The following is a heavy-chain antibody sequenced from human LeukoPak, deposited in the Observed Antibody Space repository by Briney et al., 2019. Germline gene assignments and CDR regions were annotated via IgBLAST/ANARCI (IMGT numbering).Heavy chain of an antibody. Sequence: ASVKVSCKTSGYTFTSYGISWVRQAPGQGLGWMGWVSSYNGNTNYAQKLQGRVTMTTDTSTSTAYMELSSLRSEDTAVYYCARGPQKEWLLYRGGVPGYYYYMDVWGKGTTVTVSS. CDR1: GYTFTSYG. D-gene: IGHD3-3*01. CDR2: VSSYNGNT. V-gene: IGHV1-18*01. CDR3: ARGPQKEWLLYRGGVPGYYYYMDV. J-gene: IGHJ6*03.